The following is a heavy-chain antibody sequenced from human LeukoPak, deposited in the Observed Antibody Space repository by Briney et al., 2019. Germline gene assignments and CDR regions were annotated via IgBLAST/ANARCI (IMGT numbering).Heavy chain of an antibody. CDR2: IKRDGSEK. V-gene: IGHV3-7*01. Sequence: PGGSLRLSCAASGFTFSNSWMSWVRQAPGKGLEWVAHIKRDGSEKHYVDSVKGRFTISRDNAKSSLFLQMNSLRAEDTAVYYCEGSAGYWGQGTLVTVSS. J-gene: IGHJ4*02. CDR1: GFTFSNSW. CDR3: EGSAGY.